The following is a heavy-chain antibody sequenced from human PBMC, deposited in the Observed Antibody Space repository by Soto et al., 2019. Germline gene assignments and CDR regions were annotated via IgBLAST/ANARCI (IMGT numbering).Heavy chain of an antibody. D-gene: IGHD4-17*01. J-gene: IGHJ6*02. Sequence: VASVKVSCKASGGTFSSYAISWVRQAPGQGLEWMGGIIPIFGTANYAQKFQGRVTITADKSTSTAYMELSSLRSEDTAVYYCARGPVLDYGDFSDYYYYGMDVWGQGTTVTVSS. CDR3: ARGPVLDYGDFSDYYYYGMDV. V-gene: IGHV1-69*06. CDR2: IIPIFGTA. CDR1: GGTFSSYA.